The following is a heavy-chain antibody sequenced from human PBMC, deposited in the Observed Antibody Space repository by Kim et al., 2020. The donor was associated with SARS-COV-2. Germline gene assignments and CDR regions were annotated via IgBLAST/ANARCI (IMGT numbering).Heavy chain of an antibody. CDR1: GGSISSGDYS. CDR2: IYHSGST. J-gene: IGHJ4*02. D-gene: IGHD2-2*01. V-gene: IGHV4-30-2*01. CDR3: ARYCSSTSCHGDGFAY. Sequence: SETLSLTCAVSGGSISSGDYSGSWLRQPTGKDLEWTGYIYHSGSTYSNPSLNSRVTISVDRSKNQSSLKLSSVTAADTAVYFCARYCSSTSCHGDGFAYCVQATLVTVSS.